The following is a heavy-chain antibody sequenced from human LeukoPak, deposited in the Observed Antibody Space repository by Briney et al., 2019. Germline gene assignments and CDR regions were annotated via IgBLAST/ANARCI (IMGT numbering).Heavy chain of an antibody. Sequence: GGSLRLSCVVSGITFSNAWMNWVRQAPGKGLEWVSSISSSSSYIYYADSVKGRFTISRDNAKNSLFLQMNSLRAEDTAVYYCARASGWYEFDYWGQGTLVTVSS. CDR3: ARASGWYEFDY. V-gene: IGHV3-21*01. D-gene: IGHD6-19*01. CDR2: ISSSSSYI. J-gene: IGHJ4*02. CDR1: GITFSNAW.